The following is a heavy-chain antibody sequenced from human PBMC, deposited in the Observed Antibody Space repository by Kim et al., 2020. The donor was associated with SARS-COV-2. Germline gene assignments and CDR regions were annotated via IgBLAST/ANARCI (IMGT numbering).Heavy chain of an antibody. CDR3: AREAVAGSFDH. J-gene: IGHJ4*02. Sequence: NTTYSQMFQARVTITRNTSATTAYLELSGMGSEDTAVYYCAREAVAGSFDHWGQGTLVTVSS. CDR2: NT. D-gene: IGHD6-19*01. V-gene: IGHV1-3*01.